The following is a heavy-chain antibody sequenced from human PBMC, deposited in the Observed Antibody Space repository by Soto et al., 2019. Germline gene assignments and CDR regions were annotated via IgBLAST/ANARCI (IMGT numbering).Heavy chain of an antibody. CDR3: ANHWSGNWFDP. Sequence: ASVKVSCKASGYTFTGYYMHWGRQAPGQGLEWMGWINPNNGNKNYEQKLQGRVTMTRDTYKSTAYMEMRSLRSDDTAVYYCANHWSGNWFDPWGQGTLVNVSS. CDR1: GYTFTGYY. CDR2: INPNNGNK. D-gene: IGHD2-8*02. V-gene: IGHV1-2*02. J-gene: IGHJ5*02.